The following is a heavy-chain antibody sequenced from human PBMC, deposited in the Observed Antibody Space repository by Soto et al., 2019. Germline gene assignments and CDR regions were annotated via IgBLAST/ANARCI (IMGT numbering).Heavy chain of an antibody. V-gene: IGHV1-18*01. CDR2: ISLYSDGT. D-gene: IGHD2-2*01. Sequence: KFSCKTSGYTFSNYGITWVRQAPGQPLEWLGWISLYSDGTNYAQKFQGRVSMTTDTSTTTAYMELRSLRSDDTAVYYCARVVPGAEAWFGPWGQGTMVTVYS. CDR3: ARVVPGAEAWFGP. J-gene: IGHJ5*02. CDR1: GYTFSNYG.